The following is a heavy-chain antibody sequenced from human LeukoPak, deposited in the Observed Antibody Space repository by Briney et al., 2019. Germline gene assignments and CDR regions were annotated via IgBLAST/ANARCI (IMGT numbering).Heavy chain of an antibody. V-gene: IGHV3-48*04. CDR1: GFTFSAYP. CDR3: ARTDCSSSSCYGPYHYYYGMDV. CDR2: ISGSGDII. D-gene: IGHD2-2*01. Sequence: RSGGSLRLSCTASGFTFSAYPMTWVRQAPGKGLEWVSYISGSGDIIYYADSVKGRFTISRDNAKNSLYLQMNSLRAEDTAVYYCARTDCSSSSCYGPYHYYYGMDVWGPGTTVTVSS. J-gene: IGHJ6*02.